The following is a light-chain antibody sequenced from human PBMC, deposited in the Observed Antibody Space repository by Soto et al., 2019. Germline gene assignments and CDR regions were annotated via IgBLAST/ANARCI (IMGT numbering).Light chain of an antibody. CDR1: SSDVGGFNS. CDR2: DVN. J-gene: IGLJ1*01. V-gene: IGLV2-11*01. Sequence: QSALTQPRSVSGSPGQSVTISCTGTSSDVGGFNSVSWYQQHPGKAPKLMIYDVNKRPSGVPDRLSGSKSGSTASLTISGLQAEDEADYYCCSYAGSYSYAFATGTKVTVL. CDR3: CSYAGSYSYA.